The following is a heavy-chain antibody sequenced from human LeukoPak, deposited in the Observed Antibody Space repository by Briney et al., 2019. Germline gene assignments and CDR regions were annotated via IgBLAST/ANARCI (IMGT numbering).Heavy chain of an antibody. CDR1: GGSFSGYY. V-gene: IGHV4-59*08. CDR3: ASGGSYYDQNYYYGMDV. J-gene: IGHJ6*02. D-gene: IGHD1-26*01. Sequence: SETLSLTCAVYGGSFSGYYWSWIRRPPGKGLEWIGYIYYSGSTNYNPSLKSRVTISVDTSKNQFSLKLSSVTAADTAVYYCASGGSYYDQNYYYGMDVWGQGTTVTVSS. CDR2: IYYSGST.